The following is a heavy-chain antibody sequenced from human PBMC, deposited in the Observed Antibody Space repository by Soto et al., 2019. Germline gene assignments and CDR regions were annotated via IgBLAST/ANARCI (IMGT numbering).Heavy chain of an antibody. CDR2: INAGNGNT. D-gene: IGHD6-19*01. Sequence: GASVKVSCKASGYTFTGYAMHWVRQAPGQRLEWMGWINAGNGNTKYSQKFQGRVTITRDTSASTAYMELSSLRSEDTAVYYCASFKDSGYSSGWYPPSFDYWGQGTLVTVSS. CDR1: GYTFTGYA. J-gene: IGHJ4*02. V-gene: IGHV1-3*01. CDR3: ASFKDSGYSSGWYPPSFDY.